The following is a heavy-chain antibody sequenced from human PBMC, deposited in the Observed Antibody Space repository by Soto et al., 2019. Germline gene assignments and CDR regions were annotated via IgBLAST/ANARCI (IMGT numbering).Heavy chain of an antibody. CDR1: GFTFSSYA. J-gene: IGHJ5*02. Sequence: GGSLRLSCAASGFTFSSYAMGWVRQAPGKGLEWVSTLTGSGSDTYYADSVKGRFTISRDNSRNTLYLQMNSLRAEDTAVYYCVKPVVVVARSWFDPWGQGSLVTVSS. V-gene: IGHV3-23*01. CDR2: LTGSGSDT. CDR3: VKPVVVVARSWFDP. D-gene: IGHD2-15*01.